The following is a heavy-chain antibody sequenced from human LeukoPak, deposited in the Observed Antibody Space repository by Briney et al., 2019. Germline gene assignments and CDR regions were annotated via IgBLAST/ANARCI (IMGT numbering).Heavy chain of an antibody. CDR1: GGSISSGSCS. Sequence: SETLSLTCTVSGGSISSGSCSWSWIRQPAGKGLEWIGRIYTSGSTNYNPSLKSRVTISVDTSKNQFSMKLSSVTAADTAVYYCASSTGSGSYYPLFDYWGQGTLVTVSS. CDR2: IYTSGST. CDR3: ASSTGSGSYYPLFDY. D-gene: IGHD3-10*01. J-gene: IGHJ4*02. V-gene: IGHV4-61*02.